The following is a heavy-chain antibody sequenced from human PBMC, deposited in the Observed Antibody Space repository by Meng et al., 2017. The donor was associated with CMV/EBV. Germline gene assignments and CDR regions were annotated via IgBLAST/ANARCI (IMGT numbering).Heavy chain of an antibody. CDR3: ARFERTYGMDV. CDR2: IYYSGST. CDR1: GGSISSSSYY. J-gene: IGHJ6*02. Sequence: SETLSLTCTVSGGSISSSSYYWGWIRQPPGKGLEWIGSIYYSGSTYYNPSLKSRVTISVDTSKNQFSLKLSSVTASDTAVYYCARFERTYGMDVWGQGTKVTVSS. V-gene: IGHV4-39*07.